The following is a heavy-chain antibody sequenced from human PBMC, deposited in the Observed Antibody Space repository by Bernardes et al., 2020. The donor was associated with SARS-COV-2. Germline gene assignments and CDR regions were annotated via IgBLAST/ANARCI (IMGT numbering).Heavy chain of an antibody. V-gene: IGHV3-74*01. CDR2: ITNDGSTT. CDR3: TRDVSWGQQLP. D-gene: IGHD6-13*01. Sequence: GGSLRLSCGASGFTFSNYWMHWVRQAPGKGLEWVSRITNDGSTTWYADSVKGRFTISRDNAQNTLYLQMNSLRVEDTAVYYCTRDVSWGQQLPWGQGTLVTVSS. CDR1: GFTFSNYW. J-gene: IGHJ5*02.